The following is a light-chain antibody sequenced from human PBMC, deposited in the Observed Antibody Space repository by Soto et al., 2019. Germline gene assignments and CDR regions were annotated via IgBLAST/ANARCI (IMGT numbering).Light chain of an antibody. CDR1: SSDVGDYDF. Sequence: QSALTQPASVSGSPGQSITISCTGSSSDVGDYDFVSWYQQHPGKAPKLIIYEVSDRPSGVSNRFSGSKSGNTASLTISGLQAEDDAHYYCSSFTSTSPLVVFGGGTNVTVL. CDR2: EVS. V-gene: IGLV2-14*01. J-gene: IGLJ2*01. CDR3: SSFTSTSPLVV.